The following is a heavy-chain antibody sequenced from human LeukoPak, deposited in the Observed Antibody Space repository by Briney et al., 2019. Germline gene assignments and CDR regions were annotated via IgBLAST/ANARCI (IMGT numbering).Heavy chain of an antibody. V-gene: IGHV3-30*03. CDR1: GFTFSRHG. D-gene: IGHD3-3*01. J-gene: IGHJ4*02. Sequence: GGSLRLSCAPSGFTFSRHGMHWVRQAPGKGLEWVAITSNDGSRKYYAHSVEGRFTISRDNSKNTLYLRMDSLRAEDTAVYYCARDRAWNYFDYWGQGTLVTVSS. CDR2: TSNDGSRK. CDR3: ARDRAWNYFDY.